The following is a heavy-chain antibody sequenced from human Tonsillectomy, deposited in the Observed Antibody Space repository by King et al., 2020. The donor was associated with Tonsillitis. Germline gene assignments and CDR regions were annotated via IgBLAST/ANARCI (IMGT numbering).Heavy chain of an antibody. D-gene: IGHD3/OR15-3a*01. CDR1: GGTFSSYA. CDR3: GRAFWTTYGHYYGMDV. J-gene: IGHJ6*02. CDR2: SIPIFGAP. Sequence: VQLVQSGAEVKKPGSSVKVSCKASGGTFSSYAISWVRQAPGQGLEWMGGSIPIFGAPNYAKKFQGRVTIMADDSTSTAYMELSSLGSEDTAVYFCGRAFWTTYGHYYGMDVWGQGTTVTVSS. V-gene: IGHV1-69*12.